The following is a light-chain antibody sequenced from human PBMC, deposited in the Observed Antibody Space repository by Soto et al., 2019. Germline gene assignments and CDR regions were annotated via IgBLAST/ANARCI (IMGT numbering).Light chain of an antibody. CDR3: QAWDSSTGGVV. Sequence: SYELTQAPSVSVSPGQTASITSSGDKLGDKYACWYQQKPGQSPVLVIYQDSRRPSGIPERFSGSNSGNTATLTISGTQAMDEADYYCQAWDSSTGGVVFGGGTKLTVL. CDR2: QDS. J-gene: IGLJ2*01. V-gene: IGLV3-1*01. CDR1: KLGDKY.